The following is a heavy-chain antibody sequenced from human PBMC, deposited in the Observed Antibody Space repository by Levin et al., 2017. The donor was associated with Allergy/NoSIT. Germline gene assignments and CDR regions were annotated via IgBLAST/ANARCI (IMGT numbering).Heavy chain of an antibody. CDR2: INSDGSNT. J-gene: IGHJ5*02. CDR1: GFTFSNSW. Sequence: GGSLRLSCAASGFTFSNSWMHWVRQAPGKGLVWVSRINSDGSNTMYADSVKGRFTISRDNAKNTLYLQMNSLRAEDTAVYYCARDLGYCTGGSCRNWFDPWGQGTLVTVSS. D-gene: IGHD2-15*01. V-gene: IGHV3-74*03. CDR3: ARDLGYCTGGSCRNWFDP.